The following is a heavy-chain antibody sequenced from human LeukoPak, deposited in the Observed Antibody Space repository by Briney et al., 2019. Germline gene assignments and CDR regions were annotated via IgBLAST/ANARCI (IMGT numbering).Heavy chain of an antibody. J-gene: IGHJ6*02. CDR1: GGSISSSSYY. V-gene: IGHV4-39*07. CDR3: ARDTIYYYYGMDV. CDR2: IYYSGST. D-gene: IGHD2-2*01. Sequence: SETLSLTCTVSGGSISSSSYYWGWIRQPPGKGLEWIGSIYYSGSTNYNPSLKSRVTMSVDTSKNQFSLKLSSVTAADTAVYYCARDTIYYYYGMDVWGQGTTVTVSS.